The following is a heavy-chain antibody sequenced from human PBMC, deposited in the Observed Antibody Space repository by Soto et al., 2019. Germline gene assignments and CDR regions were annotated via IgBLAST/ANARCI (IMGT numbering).Heavy chain of an antibody. CDR2: IVVGSGNT. Sequence: SVKVSCKASGFTFTSSAVQWVRQARGQRLEWIGWIVVGSGNTNYAQKFQERVTITRDMSTSTAYMELSSLRSEDTAVYYCAANGITGTTRGYWGQGTLVTVSS. V-gene: IGHV1-58*01. D-gene: IGHD1-20*01. CDR1: GFTFTSSA. J-gene: IGHJ4*02. CDR3: AANGITGTTRGY.